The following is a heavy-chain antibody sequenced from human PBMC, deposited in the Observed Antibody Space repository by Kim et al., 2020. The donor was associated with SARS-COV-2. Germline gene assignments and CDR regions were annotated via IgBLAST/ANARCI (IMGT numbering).Heavy chain of an antibody. CDR1: GFSLSNSW. CDR2: IDQDGNKK. D-gene: IGHD3-22*01. J-gene: IGHJ5*02. Sequence: GGSLRLSCEVSGFSLSNSWMSWVRQAPGLGLEWVANIDQDGNKKYYVDSVTGRFTISRDNAKNSLYLQMKFLGAEDTAVYYCARSYNSGRPFDPWGQGTLVTVSS. CDR3: ARSYNSGRPFDP. V-gene: IGHV3-7*03.